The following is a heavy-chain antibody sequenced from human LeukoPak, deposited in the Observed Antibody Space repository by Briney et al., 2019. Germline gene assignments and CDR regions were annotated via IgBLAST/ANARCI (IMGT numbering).Heavy chain of an antibody. CDR1: GCTFTSYV. D-gene: IGHD6-19*01. Sequence: GASVKVSCKASGCTFTSYVISWVRQAPGQGLEWMGWISAYNGNTNYAQKLQGRVTMTTDTSTSTAYMELRSLRSDDTAVYYCARAPASLIAVAGTSPVVLDDYWGQGTLVTVSS. CDR3: ARAPASLIAVAGTSPVVLDDY. V-gene: IGHV1-18*01. CDR2: ISAYNGNT. J-gene: IGHJ4*02.